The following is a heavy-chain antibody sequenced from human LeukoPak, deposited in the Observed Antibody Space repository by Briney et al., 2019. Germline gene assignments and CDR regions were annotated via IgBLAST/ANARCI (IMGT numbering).Heavy chain of an antibody. D-gene: IGHD5-12*01. V-gene: IGHV3-7*03. J-gene: IGHJ4*02. CDR1: GFTCSSYW. CDR2: IKQDGSEK. Sequence: GGSLRLSCAASGFTCSSYWMSWVRQAPGKGLEWVANIKQDGSEKYYVDSVKGRFTISRDNAKNSLYLQLNSLRAEDTAVYYCARARGGYDFDYWGQGTLVTVSS. CDR3: ARARGGYDFDY.